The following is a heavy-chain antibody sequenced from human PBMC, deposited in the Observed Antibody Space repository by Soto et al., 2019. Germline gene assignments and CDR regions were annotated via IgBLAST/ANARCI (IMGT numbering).Heavy chain of an antibody. CDR2: ISGSGGST. J-gene: IGHJ4*02. D-gene: IGHD2-2*01. CDR1: GFTFSSYA. Sequence: GGSLRLSCAASGFTFSSYAMSWVRQAPGKGLEWVSAISGSGGSTYYADSVKGRFTISRDNSKNTLYLQMNSLRAEDTAVYYCAKDSILGYCSSTSCFNFDYWGQGTLVTVSS. CDR3: AKDSILGYCSSTSCFNFDY. V-gene: IGHV3-23*01.